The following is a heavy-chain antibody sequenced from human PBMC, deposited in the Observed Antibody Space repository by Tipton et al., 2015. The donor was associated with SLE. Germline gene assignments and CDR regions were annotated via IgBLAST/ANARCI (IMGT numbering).Heavy chain of an antibody. D-gene: IGHD2-2*02. CDR3: VRALWLDKDFAVVPPGIRLRAFDI. CDR2: VSYSGPS. CDR1: GGSIITDSYF. J-gene: IGHJ3*02. Sequence: GLVKPSETLSLTCSVSGGSIITDSYFWGWVRLPPGKGLEWIAAVSYSGPSTYNPSLRSRVSISLDTSENQFSLRLTSVAAADTAVYYCVRALWLDKDFAVVPPGIRLRAFDIWGQGTMVTVSS. V-gene: IGHV4-39*07.